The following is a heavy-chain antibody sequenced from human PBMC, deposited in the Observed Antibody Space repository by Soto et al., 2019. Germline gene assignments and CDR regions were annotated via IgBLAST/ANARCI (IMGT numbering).Heavy chain of an antibody. Sequence: PSETLSLTCTVSGGSISSGDYYWSWIRQPPGKGLEWIGYIYYSGSTYYNPSLKSRVTISVDTSKNQFSLKLSSVTAADTAVYYCAREVSNYYDSSGYYYRTIDYWGQGTLVTVSS. CDR2: IYYSGST. J-gene: IGHJ4*02. V-gene: IGHV4-30-4*01. D-gene: IGHD3-22*01. CDR3: AREVSNYYDSSGYYYRTIDY. CDR1: GGSISSGDYY.